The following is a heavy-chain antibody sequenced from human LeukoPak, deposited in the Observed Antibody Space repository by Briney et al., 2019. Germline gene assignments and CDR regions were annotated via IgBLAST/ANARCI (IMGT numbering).Heavy chain of an antibody. V-gene: IGHV4-39*01. CDR2: IYYSGST. J-gene: IGHJ4*02. D-gene: IGHD1-26*01. Sequence: PSETLSLTCTVSGGSISSSSYYWGWIRQPPGKGLEWIGSIYYSGSTYYNPSLKSRVTISVDTSKNQFSLKLSSVTATDTAAYYCARPTGYSGSYSDYWGQGTLVTVSS. CDR3: ARPTGYSGSYSDY. CDR1: GGSISSSSYY.